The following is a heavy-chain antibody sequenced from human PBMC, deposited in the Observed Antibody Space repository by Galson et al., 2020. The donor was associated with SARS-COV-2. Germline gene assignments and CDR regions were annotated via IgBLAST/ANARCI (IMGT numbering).Heavy chain of an antibody. J-gene: IGHJ3*02. CDR3: ARVDAYGAFDI. D-gene: IGHD2-2*03. V-gene: IGHV4-59*01. CDR2: IYYTGTT. CDR1: GGSIGRYH. Sequence: ETSETLSLTCTVSGGSIGRYHWSWIRQPPGKGLEYMGYIYYTGTTNYNPSLKSRVTISVDTSKNQFSLKLSSVTAADTALYYCARVDAYGAFDIWGQGTMVTVSS.